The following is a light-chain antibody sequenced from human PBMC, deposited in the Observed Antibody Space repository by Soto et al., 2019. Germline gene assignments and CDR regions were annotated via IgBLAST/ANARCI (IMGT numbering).Light chain of an antibody. CDR1: NIASKD. CDR3: QVWDRSTV. Sequence: SYELTQPLSGSVALGQTARITCGGNNIASKDVHWYQQKPGQAPVLVIYRDNNRPSGIPARFSGSNLDNTATLTISGAQAGDEADYYCQVWDRSTVFGNGTKLTVL. V-gene: IGLV3-9*01. CDR2: RDN. J-gene: IGLJ1*01.